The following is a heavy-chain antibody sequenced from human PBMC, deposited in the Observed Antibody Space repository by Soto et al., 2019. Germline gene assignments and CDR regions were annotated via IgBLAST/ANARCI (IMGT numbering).Heavy chain of an antibody. CDR1: GYTLTGLS. CDR2: IDPEDGET. V-gene: IGHV1-24*01. CDR3: ATTSSSGWFGL. Sequence: ASVKVSCKVSGYTLTGLSIHWVRQAPGKGLGRMGGIDPEDGETVYAQKFQGRVTMTRDTSRDSAHMDLSGLRSEDTAVYYCATTSSSGWFGLWGQGTLVTVSS. D-gene: IGHD6-19*01. J-gene: IGHJ5*02.